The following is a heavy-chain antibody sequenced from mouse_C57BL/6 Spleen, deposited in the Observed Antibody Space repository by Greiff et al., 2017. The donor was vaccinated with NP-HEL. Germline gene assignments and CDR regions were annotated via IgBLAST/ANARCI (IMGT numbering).Heavy chain of an antibody. D-gene: IGHD1-1*01. CDR1: GYAFSSSW. J-gene: IGHJ2*01. V-gene: IGHV1-82*01. CDR2: IYPGDGDT. Sequence: VQLQQSGPELVKPGASVKISCKASGYAFSSSWMNWVKQRPGKGLEWIGRIYPGDGDTNYNGKFKGKATLTADKSSSTAYMQLSSLTSEDSAVYFCARNNYYGNYFDYWGQGTTLTVSS. CDR3: ARNNYYGNYFDY.